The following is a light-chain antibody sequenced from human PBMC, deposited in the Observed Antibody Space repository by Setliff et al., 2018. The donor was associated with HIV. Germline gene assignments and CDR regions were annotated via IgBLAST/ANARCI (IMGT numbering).Light chain of an antibody. V-gene: IGLV3-21*04. Sequence: SYDLTQPPSVSVAPGKTARITCGGNNIGSKSVHWYQQKPGQAPVLVIYYDSDRPSGIPERFSGSNSGNTATLTITRVEAGEEADYYCQVWDSSSGLYVFGTGTKVTVL. CDR1: NIGSKS. CDR3: QVWDSSSGLYV. J-gene: IGLJ1*01. CDR2: YDS.